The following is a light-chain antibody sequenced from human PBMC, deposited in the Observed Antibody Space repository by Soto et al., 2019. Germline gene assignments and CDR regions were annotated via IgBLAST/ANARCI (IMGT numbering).Light chain of an antibody. J-gene: IGKJ2*02. CDR2: AAS. CDR1: QGISSY. V-gene: IGKV1-9*01. CDR3: QQLNSYPSCT. Sequence: DIQLTQSPSFLSASVGDRVTITCRASQGISSYLAWYQQKPGKAPKLLIYAASTLQSGVPSRFSGSGSVTESTLTISSLQPEDFATYYCQQLNSYPSCTFGQGTKLEIK.